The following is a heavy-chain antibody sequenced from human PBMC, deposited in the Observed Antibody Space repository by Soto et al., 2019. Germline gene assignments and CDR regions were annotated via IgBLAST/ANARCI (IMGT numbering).Heavy chain of an antibody. Sequence: QVQLVESGGGVVQPGRSLRLSCAASGFTFSSYGMHWVRQAPGKGLEWVAVIWYDGSNKYYADSVKGRLTISRDNSKNSLNLEKNGLRAEDTAVYYCGRDLAARVISAVSAPRVYYSYGMDDWGQGTTVTVSS. D-gene: IGHD6-6*01. CDR1: GFTFSSYG. CDR3: GRDLAARVISAVSAPRVYYSYGMDD. V-gene: IGHV3-33*01. J-gene: IGHJ6*02. CDR2: IWYDGSNK.